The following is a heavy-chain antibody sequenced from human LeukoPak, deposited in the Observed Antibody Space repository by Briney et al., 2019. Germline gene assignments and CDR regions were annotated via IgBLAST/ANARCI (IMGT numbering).Heavy chain of an antibody. V-gene: IGHV3-21*01. J-gene: IGHJ6*02. Sequence: GGSLRLSCAASGFTFSSYSMNWVRQAPGKGLEWVSSISSSSSYIYYADSVKGRFTISRDNAKNSLYLQMNSLRAEDTAVYYCARDICSSTGCHYYYYGMDVWGQGTTVTVSS. CDR3: ARDICSSTGCHYYYYGMDV. D-gene: IGHD2-2*01. CDR2: ISSSSSYI. CDR1: GFTFSSYS.